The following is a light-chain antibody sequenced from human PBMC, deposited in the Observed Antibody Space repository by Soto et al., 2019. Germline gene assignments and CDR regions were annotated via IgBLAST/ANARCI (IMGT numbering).Light chain of an antibody. CDR2: EVN. V-gene: IGLV2-8*01. CDR1: SSDVGGYNY. CDR3: NSYAGSNSFV. J-gene: IGLJ1*01. Sequence: QSVLTQPPSASGSPGQSVTISCTGTSSDVGGYNYVSWYQQHPGKAPKLVIFEVNKRPSGVPDRFSGSKSGNTASLTVSGLQTEDEAYYYCNSYAGSNSFVFGTGTKVTVL.